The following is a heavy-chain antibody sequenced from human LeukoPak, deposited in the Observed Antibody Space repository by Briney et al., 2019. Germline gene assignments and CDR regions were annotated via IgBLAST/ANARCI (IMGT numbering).Heavy chain of an antibody. J-gene: IGHJ4*02. V-gene: IGHV3-48*04. CDR1: GFTFSSYS. Sequence: GGSLRLSCAASGFTFSSYSMNWVRQAPGKGLEWVSYISSSSSTIYYADSVKGRFTISRDNAKNSLYLQMNSLRAEDTAVYYCAREDALTAYWGQGTLVTVSS. CDR2: ISSSSSTI. CDR3: AREDALTAY.